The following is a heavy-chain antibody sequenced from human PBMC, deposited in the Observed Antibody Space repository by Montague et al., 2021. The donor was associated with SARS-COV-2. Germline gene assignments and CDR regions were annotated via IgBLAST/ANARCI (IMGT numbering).Heavy chain of an antibody. CDR3: ARGQVTIFGVPIMLPAARAVDV. J-gene: IGHJ3*01. D-gene: IGHD3-3*01. CDR1: GGSFSGYY. CDR2: INDRGST. Sequence: SETLSLTCAVYGGSFSGYYWTWIRQPPGKGLEWVGEINDRGSTNYNPSFESRLTMSVDTSKNQFSLRLRSVSAADTAVYYCARGQVTIFGVPIMLPAARAVDVWGQGTTVTVSS. V-gene: IGHV4-34*01.